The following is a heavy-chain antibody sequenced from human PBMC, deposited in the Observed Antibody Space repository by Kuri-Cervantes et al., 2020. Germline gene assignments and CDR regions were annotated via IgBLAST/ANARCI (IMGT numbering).Heavy chain of an antibody. CDR3: ARAPHYDTLTGQMPRGYYYGMDV. Sequence: ASVKVSCKASGYTFTSYYMHWVRQAPGQGLEWMGIINPSGGSTSYAQKFQGRVTMTRDTSTSTVYMELSSLRSEDTAVYYCARAPHYDTLTGQMPRGYYYGMDVWGQGTMVTVSS. D-gene: IGHD3-9*01. CDR1: GYTFTSYY. CDR2: INPSGGST. J-gene: IGHJ6*02. V-gene: IGHV1-46*01.